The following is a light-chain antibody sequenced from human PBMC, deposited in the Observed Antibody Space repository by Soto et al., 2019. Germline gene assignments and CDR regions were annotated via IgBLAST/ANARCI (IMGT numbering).Light chain of an antibody. CDR2: EAS. CDR1: QDISNY. Sequence: DVQMTQSPSSLSASVGDRVTSTCQASQDISNYLYWYEQKPGKAPKLLIYEASNLETGVPSRFSGSGSGTDFTFTISSQQPEDIATYYCQQYDNLRYTFGQGTKLEIK. V-gene: IGKV1-33*01. J-gene: IGKJ2*01. CDR3: QQYDNLRYT.